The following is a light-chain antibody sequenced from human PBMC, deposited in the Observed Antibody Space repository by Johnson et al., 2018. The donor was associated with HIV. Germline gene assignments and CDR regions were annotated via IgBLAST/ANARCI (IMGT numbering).Light chain of an antibody. Sequence: QSVLTQPPSVSAAPGQKVTISCSGSSSNIGNNYVSWYQVLPGTAPKLLIYKNNKRPSGIPDRFSGSKSGTSATLGIAGLPTGDEADYYCGTWDNSLTTGALFGTGTKVTVL. V-gene: IGLV1-51*02. CDR2: KNN. J-gene: IGLJ1*01. CDR1: SSNIGNNY. CDR3: GTWDNSLTTGAL.